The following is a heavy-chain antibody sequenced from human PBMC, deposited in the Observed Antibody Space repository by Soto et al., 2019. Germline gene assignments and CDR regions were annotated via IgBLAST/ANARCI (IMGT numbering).Heavy chain of an antibody. J-gene: IGHJ1*01. CDR2: IHHSGST. Sequence: QMQLQESGPGLVKASETLSLTCAVSGASISSEQYWTWVRQPPGKGLEWIGDIHHSGSTNNNPSLRSRLIMSVDTSKNQFSLNLNSVTAADTAVYYCARSFGWYAIDQRGQGTLVTVSS. D-gene: IGHD6-19*01. V-gene: IGHV4-4*02. CDR1: GASISSEQY. CDR3: ARSFGWYAIDQ.